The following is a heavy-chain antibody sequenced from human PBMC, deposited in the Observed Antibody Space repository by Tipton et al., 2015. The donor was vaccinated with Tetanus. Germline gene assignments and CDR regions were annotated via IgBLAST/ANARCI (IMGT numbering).Heavy chain of an antibody. CDR1: GFTFSDYY. J-gene: IGHJ5*02. CDR3: ARAQAVAGTGGFDP. Sequence: QVQLVQSGGGLVNPGGSLRLSCAASGFTFSDYYMSWIRQAPGKGLEWVSYISYGSTTIYYADSVKGRFTISRDNAKNSLYLQMNSLRAEDTAVYYCARAQAVAGTGGFDPWGQGTLVTVSS. CDR2: ISYGSTTI. D-gene: IGHD6-19*01. V-gene: IGHV3-11*04.